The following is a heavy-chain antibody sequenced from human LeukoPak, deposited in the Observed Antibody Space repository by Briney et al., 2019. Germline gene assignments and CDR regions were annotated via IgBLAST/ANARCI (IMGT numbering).Heavy chain of an antibody. CDR2: ISYDGSNK. CDR1: GFTFSSYA. CDR3: ARVDTAMVRGAFDI. J-gene: IGHJ3*02. D-gene: IGHD5-18*01. V-gene: IGHV3-30*04. Sequence: GGSLRLSSAASGFTFSSYAMHWVRQAPGKGLEWVAVISYDGSNKYYADSVKGRFTISRDNSKNTLYLQMNSLRAEDTAVYYCARVDTAMVRGAFDIWGQGTMVTVSS.